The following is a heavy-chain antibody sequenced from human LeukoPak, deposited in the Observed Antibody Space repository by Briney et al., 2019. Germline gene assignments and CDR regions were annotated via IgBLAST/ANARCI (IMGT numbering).Heavy chain of an antibody. CDR2: ILNSGANT. D-gene: IGHD3-10*01. Sequence: GGSLRLSCAASGFTFSSYSMSWVRQASGKGLEWVSAILNSGANTFYADSVKGRFTISRDNSKNMVFLQMNSLRAEDTALYYCAKDFGSGAPEDAFDIWGQGTMVTVSA. J-gene: IGHJ3*02. CDR3: AKDFGSGAPEDAFDI. V-gene: IGHV3-23*01. CDR1: GFTFSSYS.